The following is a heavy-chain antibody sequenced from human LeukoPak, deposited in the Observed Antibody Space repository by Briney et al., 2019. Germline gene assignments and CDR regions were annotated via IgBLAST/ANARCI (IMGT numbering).Heavy chain of an antibody. Sequence: GASVKVSCKASGYTFTGYYMHWVRQAPGQGLEWMGWISPNSGGTNYAQKFQGRVTMTRDTSISTAYMELSRLRSDDTAVYYCARDRSYSSSWYGPRGPHPPDYWGQGTLVTVSS. CDR1: GYTFTGYY. J-gene: IGHJ4*02. CDR2: ISPNSGGT. D-gene: IGHD6-13*01. CDR3: ARDRSYSSSWYGPRGPHPPDY. V-gene: IGHV1-2*02.